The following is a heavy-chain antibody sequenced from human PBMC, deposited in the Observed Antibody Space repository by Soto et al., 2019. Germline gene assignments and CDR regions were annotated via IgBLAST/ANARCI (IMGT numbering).Heavy chain of an antibody. J-gene: IGHJ6*03. CDR1: GDSVTSNY. D-gene: IGHD2-21*01. V-gene: IGHV4-59*02. CDR3: ARGGISHWAYFYYMDV. Sequence: SETLSLTCAFSGDSVTSNYLTWIRQSPEKGLEWIGYMHYIGFSFYNPSLKSRVAMSVDTSNNQFTLTLTSVTAADTATYYCARGGISHWAYFYYMDVWDRGTTVTASS. CDR2: MHYIGFS.